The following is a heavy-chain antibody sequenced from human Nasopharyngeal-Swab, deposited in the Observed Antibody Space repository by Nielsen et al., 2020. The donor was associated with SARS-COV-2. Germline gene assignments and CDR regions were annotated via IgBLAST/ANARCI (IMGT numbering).Heavy chain of an antibody. CDR3: AKEEDFLTGYYHY. CDR2: ISGTGVTT. Sequence: GESLKISCAASGFTFSSYAMSWVRQAPGKGLEWVSVISGTGVTTDYADSVKGRFTISRDNSKNTLYLQMQSLRAEDTAVYYCAKEEDFLTGYYHYWGQGTLVTVSS. V-gene: IGHV3-23*01. D-gene: IGHD3-9*01. CDR1: GFTFSSYA. J-gene: IGHJ4*02.